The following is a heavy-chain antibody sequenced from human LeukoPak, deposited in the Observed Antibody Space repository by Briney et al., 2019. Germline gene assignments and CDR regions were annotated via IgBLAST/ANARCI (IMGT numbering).Heavy chain of an antibody. D-gene: IGHD5-18*01. CDR3: ARDQLWLLGGYAFDI. CDR1: GGSFSGYY. Sequence: SETLSLTCAVYGGSFSGYYWSWIRQPPGKGLEWIGEINHSGSTNYNPSLKSRVTISVDTSKNQFSLKLSSVTAADTAVYYCARDQLWLLGGYAFDIWGQGTMVTVSS. CDR2: INHSGST. J-gene: IGHJ3*02. V-gene: IGHV4-34*01.